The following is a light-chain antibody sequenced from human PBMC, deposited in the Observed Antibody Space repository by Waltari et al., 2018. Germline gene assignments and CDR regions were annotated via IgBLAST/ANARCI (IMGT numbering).Light chain of an antibody. J-gene: IGLJ2*01. V-gene: IGLV2-14*01. CDR1: SSDVGAYNY. Sequence: QSALTQPASVSGSPGQSITISCTGTSSDVGAYNYVFWYQQYPGKAPKLIIYDVPKRPSGVSDRFSGSKSGNTASLASSGLRTEDEADYHCASYTGGRALIFGGGTKLTVL. CDR3: ASYTGGRALI. CDR2: DVP.